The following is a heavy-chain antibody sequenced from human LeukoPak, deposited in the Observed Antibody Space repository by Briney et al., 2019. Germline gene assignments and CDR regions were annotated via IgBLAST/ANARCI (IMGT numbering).Heavy chain of an antibody. V-gene: IGHV3-30*18. CDR1: GFTFKSYG. CDR3: AKVLSRARGLTYSGIAV. J-gene: IGHJ6*04. CDR2: ISFDGGNE. D-gene: IGHD3-10*01. Sequence: GGSLRLSCAASGFTFKSYGMHWVRQAPGKGLEWVAVISFDGGNEYYADSVKGRFSISRDKSNNTLYLQMSSLRAEDTAVYYCAKVLSRARGLTYSGIAVWGRRTTVPV.